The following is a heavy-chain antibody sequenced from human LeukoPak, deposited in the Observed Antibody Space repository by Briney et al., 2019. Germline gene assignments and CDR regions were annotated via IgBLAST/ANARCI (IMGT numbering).Heavy chain of an antibody. V-gene: IGHV3-30*03. Sequence: GGSLGLSCAASGFTFSSYGMHWVRQAPGKGLEWVAVISYDGSNKYYADSVKGRFTISRDNAKKALFLQMNSLRVEDTAVYYCARHYGDYRRHPFDYWGLGTLVTVS. CDR2: ISYDGSNK. CDR3: ARHYGDYRRHPFDY. D-gene: IGHD4-17*01. CDR1: GFTFSSYG. J-gene: IGHJ4*02.